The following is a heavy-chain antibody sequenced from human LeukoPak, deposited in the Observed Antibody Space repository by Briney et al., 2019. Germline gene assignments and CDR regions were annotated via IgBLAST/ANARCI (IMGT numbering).Heavy chain of an antibody. CDR2: IYTSGST. D-gene: IGHD3-3*01. Sequence: SETLSLTCTVSGGSISSYYWSWIRQPAGKGLEWIGRIYTSGSTDYNPSLKSRVTMSVDTSKNQFSLKLSSVTAADTAVYYCARETTIFGVVMNYNWFDPWGQGTLVTVSS. CDR3: ARETTIFGVVMNYNWFDP. CDR1: GGSISSYY. J-gene: IGHJ5*02. V-gene: IGHV4-4*07.